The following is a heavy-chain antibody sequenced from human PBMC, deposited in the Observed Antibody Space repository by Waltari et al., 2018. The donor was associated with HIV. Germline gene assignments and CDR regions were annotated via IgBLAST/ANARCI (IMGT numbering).Heavy chain of an antibody. Sequence: EVQLLESGGGSVQPGGSLRLSCAASGFTFSSYAMNLVRQAPGKGLEWVSMSRGSGGRKYSADSVKGRFTISRDNSKNTLYLQMNSLRAEDTAVYYCAKTRGYTYAYPRPNYGMDVWGQGTTVTVSS. D-gene: IGHD5-18*01. CDR1: GFTFSSYA. V-gene: IGHV3-23*01. CDR3: AKTRGYTYAYPRPNYGMDV. J-gene: IGHJ6*02. CDR2: SRGSGGRK.